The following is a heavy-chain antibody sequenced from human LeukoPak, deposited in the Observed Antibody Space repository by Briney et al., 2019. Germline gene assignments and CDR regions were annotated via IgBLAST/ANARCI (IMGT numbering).Heavy chain of an antibody. Sequence: GSLRLSCAASGFTFSSYNMNWVRQAPGKGLEWVSSISSTSDYTYYADSVKGRFTISRDNAKNSLFLQMNSLRAEDTAVYYCGDATSDYWGQGTLVTVSS. CDR1: GFTFSSYN. CDR2: ISSTSDYT. J-gene: IGHJ4*02. V-gene: IGHV3-21*01. D-gene: IGHD1-26*01. CDR3: GDATSDY.